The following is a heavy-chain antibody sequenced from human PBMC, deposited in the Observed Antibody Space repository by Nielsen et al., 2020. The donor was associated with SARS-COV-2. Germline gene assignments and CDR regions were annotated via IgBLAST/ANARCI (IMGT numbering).Heavy chain of an antibody. J-gene: IGHJ6*02. Sequence: GESLKISCAASGFTFSSLWMSWVRQVPGKGLEWVADIKPDGSEKVYVDSVKGRFTISRDNSKNTLYLQMNSLRAEDTAVYYCAKGSSGYYYYGMDVWGQGTTVTVSS. CDR2: IKPDGSEK. CDR3: AKGSSGYYYYGMDV. D-gene: IGHD3-22*01. V-gene: IGHV3-7*03. CDR1: GFTFSSLW.